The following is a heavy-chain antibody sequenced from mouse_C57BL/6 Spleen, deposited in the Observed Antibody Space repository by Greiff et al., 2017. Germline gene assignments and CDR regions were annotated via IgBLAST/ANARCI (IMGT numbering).Heavy chain of an antibody. CDR2: INPSSGYT. D-gene: IGHD3-2*02. J-gene: IGHJ2*01. CDR3: AKEELRPHYCDY. V-gene: IGHV1-7*01. Sequence: VQLKESGAELAKPGASVKLSCKASGYTFTSYWMHWVKQRPGQGLEWIGYINPSSGYTKYNQKFKDKATLTADTSSSTAYMQLSSLTYEDSAVYYCAKEELRPHYCDYWGQGTTLTVSS. CDR1: GYTFTSYW.